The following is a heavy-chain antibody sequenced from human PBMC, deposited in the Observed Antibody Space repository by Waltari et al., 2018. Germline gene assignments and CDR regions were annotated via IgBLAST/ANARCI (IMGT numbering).Heavy chain of an antibody. CDR1: GGSFSGYY. CDR2: INHSGST. D-gene: IGHD3-22*01. CDR3: ARDRRYYYDSSGYYHDAFDI. Sequence: QVQLQQWGAVLLKPSETLFLTCAVYGGSFSGYYWIWIRQPPGKGLEWIGEINHSGSTNYNPSLKSRVTIAVDTSKNQFSLKLSSVTAADTAVYYCARDRRYYYDSSGYYHDAFDIWGQGTMVTVSS. V-gene: IGHV4-34*01. J-gene: IGHJ3*02.